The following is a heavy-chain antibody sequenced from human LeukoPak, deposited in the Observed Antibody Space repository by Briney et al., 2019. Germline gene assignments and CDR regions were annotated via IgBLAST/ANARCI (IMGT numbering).Heavy chain of an antibody. Sequence: SVKVSCKASGGTFSSYAISWVRQAPGQGLEWMGGIIPIFGTANYAQKFQGRVTITADESTSAAYMELSSLRSEDTAVYYCARLLDMVRGVRAETTFDYWGQGTLVTVSS. CDR3: ARLLDMVRGVRAETTFDY. V-gene: IGHV1-69*13. D-gene: IGHD3-10*01. CDR2: IIPIFGTA. J-gene: IGHJ4*02. CDR1: GGTFSSYA.